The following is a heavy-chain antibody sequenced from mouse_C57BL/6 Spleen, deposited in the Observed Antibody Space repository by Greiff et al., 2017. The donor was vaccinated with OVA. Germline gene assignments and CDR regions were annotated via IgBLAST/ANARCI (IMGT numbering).Heavy chain of an antibody. CDR3: TRRGLGNLDY. CDR1: GYTFTDYE. CDR2: IDPETGGT. J-gene: IGHJ2*01. Sequence: QVQLQQSGAELVRPGASVTLSCKASGYTFTDYEMHWVKQTPVHGLEWIGAIDPETGGTAYNEKFKGKAILTADKSSSTAYMQLSSLTSEDSAVYYCTRRGLGNLDYWGQGTTLTVSS. D-gene: IGHD4-1*01. V-gene: IGHV1-15*01.